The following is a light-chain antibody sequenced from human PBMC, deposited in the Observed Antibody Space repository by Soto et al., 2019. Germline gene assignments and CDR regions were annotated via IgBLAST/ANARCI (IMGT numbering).Light chain of an antibody. CDR3: SSYVGSSSFVV. J-gene: IGLJ3*02. V-gene: IGLV2-8*01. CDR2: GVT. Sequence: QSALTQPPSASGSPGQSVTISCTGTSSDVGGYNSVSWYQHHPGKAPQLMIYGVTKRPSGVPDRFSGSKSSNTASLTVSGLQADDEADYYCSSYVGSSSFVVFGGGTKLTVL. CDR1: SSDVGGYNS.